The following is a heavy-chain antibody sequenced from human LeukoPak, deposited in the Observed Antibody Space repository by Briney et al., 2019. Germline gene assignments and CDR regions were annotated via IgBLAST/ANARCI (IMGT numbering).Heavy chain of an antibody. CDR2: IYYSGST. V-gene: IGHV4-59*01. Sequence: SETLSLTCTVSGGSISSYYWSWIRQPPGKGLEWGGYIYYSGSTNYNPSLKSRVTISVETSKNQFSLKRRRAYAADTDVYNWASTKGELRFDYWGEGTVVSASS. CDR1: GGSISSYY. CDR3: ASTKGELRFDY. J-gene: IGHJ4*02. D-gene: IGHD1-26*01.